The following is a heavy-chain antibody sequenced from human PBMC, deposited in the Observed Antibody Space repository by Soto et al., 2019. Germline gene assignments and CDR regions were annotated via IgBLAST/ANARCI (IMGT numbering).Heavy chain of an antibody. CDR2: ISAYNGNT. V-gene: IGHV1-18*04. J-gene: IGHJ6*02. D-gene: IGHD3-3*01. CDR3: ARAQPNVLRFLEWSPGALDV. CDR1: GYTFASYG. Sequence: ASVKVSCKASGYTFASYGISWVRQAPGQGLEWMGWISAYNGNTNYAQKLQGRVTMTTDTSTSTAYMELRSLRSDDTAVYYCARAQPNVLRFLEWSPGALDVWGQGTTVTVSS.